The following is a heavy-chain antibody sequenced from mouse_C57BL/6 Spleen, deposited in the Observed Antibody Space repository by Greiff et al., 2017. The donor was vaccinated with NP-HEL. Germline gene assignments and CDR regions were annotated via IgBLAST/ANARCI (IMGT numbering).Heavy chain of an antibody. V-gene: IGHV1-82*01. CDR3: ARGDYDPFAY. CDR2: IYPGDGDT. J-gene: IGHJ3*01. D-gene: IGHD2-4*01. CDR1: GYAFSSSW. Sequence: QVQLKESGPELVKPGASVKISCKASGYAFSSSWMNWVKQRPGKGLEWIGRIYPGDGDTNYNGKFKGKATLTADKSSSTAYMQLSSLTSEDSAVYFCARGDYDPFAYWGQGTLVTVSA.